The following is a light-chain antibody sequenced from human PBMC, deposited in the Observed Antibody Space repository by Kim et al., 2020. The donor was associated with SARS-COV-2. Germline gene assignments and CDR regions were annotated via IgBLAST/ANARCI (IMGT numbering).Light chain of an antibody. CDR1: SSSIGACYD. CDR2: GNS. Sequence: VTISCTGSSSSIGACYDVHWYQQLPGTAPKLLIYGNSNRPSGVPDRFSGSKSGTSASLAITGLQAEDEADYYCQSYDSSLSGSKVFGGGTQLTVL. CDR3: QSYDSSLSGSKV. V-gene: IGLV1-40*01. J-gene: IGLJ3*02.